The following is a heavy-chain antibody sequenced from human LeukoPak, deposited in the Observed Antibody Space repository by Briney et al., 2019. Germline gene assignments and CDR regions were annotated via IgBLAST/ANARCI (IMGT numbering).Heavy chain of an antibody. CDR2: INSDGGGA. CDR3: ARDVPHNWFDT. V-gene: IGHV3-74*01. CDR1: GITFGNNW. Sequence: GGSLRLSCAASGITFGNNWMHWVRQGPGKGLVWLSRINSDGGGAIYADSVKGRFTVSRDNAKNTLYLQMNSLRAEDTAVYYCARDVPHNWFDTWGQGTLVTVSS. J-gene: IGHJ5*02.